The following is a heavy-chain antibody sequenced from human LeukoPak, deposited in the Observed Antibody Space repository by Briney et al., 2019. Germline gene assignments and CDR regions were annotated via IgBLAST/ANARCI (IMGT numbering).Heavy chain of an antibody. CDR1: GFTFDDYA. Sequence: GGSLRLSCAASGFTFDDYAMHWVQQVPGKGLEWVSGISWNSGSIGYADSVKGRFTISRDNAKNSLYLQMNSLRAEDTALYYCAKENGPGQQWLSHWGQGTLVTVSS. CDR3: AKENGPGQQWLSH. D-gene: IGHD6-19*01. V-gene: IGHV3-9*01. CDR2: ISWNSGSI. J-gene: IGHJ4*02.